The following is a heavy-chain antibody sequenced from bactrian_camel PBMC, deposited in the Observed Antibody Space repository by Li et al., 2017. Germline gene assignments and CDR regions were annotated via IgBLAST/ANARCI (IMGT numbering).Heavy chain of an antibody. CDR2: IDTSGGT. CDR3: AADEYNLGLARSYTY. V-gene: IGHV3S53*01. Sequence: HVQLVESGGGSVQAGGSLRLSCTASRNEPHFKVMAWFRQAPGNEREAVAFIDTSGGTNYAYSVAGRFTISRDNAKNTLYLQMNSLKPEDTAMYYCAADEYNLGLARSYTYWGQGTQVTVS. J-gene: IGHJ4*01. D-gene: IGHD1*01. CDR1: NEPHFKV.